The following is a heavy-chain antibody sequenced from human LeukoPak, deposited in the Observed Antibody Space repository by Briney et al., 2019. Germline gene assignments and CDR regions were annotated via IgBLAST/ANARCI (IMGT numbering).Heavy chain of an antibody. D-gene: IGHD1-26*01. J-gene: IGHJ6*02. CDR2: ISSSGGST. Sequence: GGSLRLSCAASGFTFSSYWMHWVRQAPGTGLEWVSAISSSGGSTYYADSVKGRFTISRDNSKNTLYLQMNSLRAEDTAVYYCAKGGMPATSYYSNYNMDVWGQGTTVTVSS. CDR3: AKGGMPATSYYSNYNMDV. V-gene: IGHV3-23*01. CDR1: GFTFSSYW.